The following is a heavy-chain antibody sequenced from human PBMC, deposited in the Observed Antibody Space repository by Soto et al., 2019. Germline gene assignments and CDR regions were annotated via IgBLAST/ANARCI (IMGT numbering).Heavy chain of an antibody. V-gene: IGHV3-23*01. J-gene: IGHJ5*02. CDR2: ISGSGGST. CDR3: ANSGETGTTFWWNWFDP. Sequence: PGGSLRLSCEGYGFNFRNFNMIWVRQAPGKGLEWVSAISGSGGSTYYADSVKGRFTISRDNSKNTLYLQTYSLRAKDTAVYSCANSGETGTTFWWNWFDPWGQGTLVTVSS. D-gene: IGHD1-1*01. CDR1: GFNFRNFN.